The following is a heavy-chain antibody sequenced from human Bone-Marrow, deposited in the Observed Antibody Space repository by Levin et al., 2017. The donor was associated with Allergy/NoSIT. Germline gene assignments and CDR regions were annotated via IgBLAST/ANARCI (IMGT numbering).Heavy chain of an antibody. CDR3: ARDLVVVAAHRALDI. J-gene: IGHJ3*02. Sequence: GGSLRLSCAASALTVSSNFMSWVRQAPGKGLEWVSVLNSGGNTHYADAVKGRFTISRDNSKNTVFLHMNSLRVEDTAVYFCARDLVVVAAHRALDIWGQGTMVTVAS. D-gene: IGHD2-2*01. CDR2: LNSGGNT. CDR1: ALTVSSNF. V-gene: IGHV3-53*01.